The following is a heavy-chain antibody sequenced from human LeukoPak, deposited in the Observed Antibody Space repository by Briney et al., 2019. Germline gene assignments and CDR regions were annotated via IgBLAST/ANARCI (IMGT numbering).Heavy chain of an antibody. CDR2: IIPIFGTA. CDR1: GGTFSSYA. V-gene: IGHV1-69*13. J-gene: IGHJ4*02. Sequence: ASVKVSCKASGGTFSSYAISWVRQAPGQGLEWMGGIIPIFGTANYAQKFQGRVTITADESTSTAYMELSSLRSEDTAVYYCGSIMEGSGYSYGEAIFDYWGQGTLVTVSS. D-gene: IGHD5-18*01. CDR3: GSIMEGSGYSYGEAIFDY.